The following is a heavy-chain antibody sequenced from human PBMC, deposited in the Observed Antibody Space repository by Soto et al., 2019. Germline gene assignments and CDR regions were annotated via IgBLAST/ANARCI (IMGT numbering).Heavy chain of an antibody. CDR2: ISSSGSTI. CDR1: GFTFSNYE. Sequence: EVQLVESGGGLVQPGGSLRLSCAASGFTFSNYEMNWVRQAPGKGLVWLSYISSSGSTIYYAKSAKGRNTIARDNAKNTPYLQKSNLRPEDTAAYYRARNPTLSAPGHSASCGKGTVVTVSS. J-gene: IGHJ4*02. V-gene: IGHV3-48*03. CDR3: ARNPTLSAPGHSAS. D-gene: IGHD3-3*02.